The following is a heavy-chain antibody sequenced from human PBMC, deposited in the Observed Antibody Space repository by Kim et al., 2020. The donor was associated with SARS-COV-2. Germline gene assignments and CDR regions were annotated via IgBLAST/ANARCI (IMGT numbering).Heavy chain of an antibody. CDR2: INHSGST. J-gene: IGHJ3*02. Sequence: SETLSLTCAVYGGSFSGYYWSWIRQPPGKGLEWIGEINHSGSTNYNPSLKSRVTITVDTSKNQFSLKLSSVTAADTAVYYCASRRITMLVLRLRPHAFDIWGQGTMVTVSS. D-gene: IGHD3-22*01. CDR3: ASRRITMLVLRLRPHAFDI. CDR1: GGSFSGYY. V-gene: IGHV4-34*01.